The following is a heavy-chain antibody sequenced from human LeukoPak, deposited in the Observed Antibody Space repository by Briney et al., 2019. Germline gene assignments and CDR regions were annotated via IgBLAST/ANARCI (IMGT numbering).Heavy chain of an antibody. D-gene: IGHD4-17*01. CDR3: ARPRDYGDYDAFDI. V-gene: IGHV4-59*08. CDR2: IYYSGST. J-gene: IGHJ3*02. Sequence: SETLSLICTVSGGSISSYYWSWIRQPPGKGLEWIGYIYYSGSTNYNPSLKSRVTISVDTSKNQFSLKLSSVTAADTAVYYCARPRDYGDYDAFDIWGQGTMVTVSS. CDR1: GGSISSYY.